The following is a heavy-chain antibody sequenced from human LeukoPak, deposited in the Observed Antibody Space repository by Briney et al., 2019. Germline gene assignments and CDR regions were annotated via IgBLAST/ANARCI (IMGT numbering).Heavy chain of an antibody. J-gene: IGHJ6*02. CDR2: INPNSGAT. D-gene: IGHD5-12*01. CDR1: GYTFTGYY. Sequence: ASVKVSCKASGYTFTGYYIHWVRQAPGQGLEWMGRINPNSGATNYAQKFQGRVTMTRDTSISTAYMELSRLRSDDTAVYYCARARASSIVATTHPRDYYGMDVWGQGTTVTVSS. CDR3: ARARASSIVATTHPRDYYGMDV. V-gene: IGHV1-2*06.